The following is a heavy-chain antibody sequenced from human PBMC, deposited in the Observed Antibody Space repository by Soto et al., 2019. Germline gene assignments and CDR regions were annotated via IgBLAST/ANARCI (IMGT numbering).Heavy chain of an antibody. CDR1: GGSISSYY. CDR3: ASVGRYYASSGYSVDF. CDR2: ISYSGST. Sequence: SETLSLTCTVSGGSISSYYWSWIRQPPGKGLEWMGYISYSGSTNYNPSLKSRVTISVDTSTNQHSLKLSSVTAADTAVYYCASVGRYYASSGYSVDFWGQGTLVTVSS. J-gene: IGHJ4*02. D-gene: IGHD3-22*01. V-gene: IGHV4-59*01.